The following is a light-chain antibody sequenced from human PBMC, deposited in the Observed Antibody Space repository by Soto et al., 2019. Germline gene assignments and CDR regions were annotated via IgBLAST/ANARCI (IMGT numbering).Light chain of an antibody. J-gene: IGLJ3*02. CDR2: LNSDGSH. CDR3: QTWGTGFWV. V-gene: IGLV4-69*01. Sequence: QLVLTQSPSASASLGASVKLTCTLSSGHSSYAIAWHQQQPEQGPRYLMKLNSDGSHSKGDGIPDRFSGSSSGAERYLTISSLQSEDEADYYCQTWGTGFWVFGGGTKLTVL. CDR1: SGHSSYA.